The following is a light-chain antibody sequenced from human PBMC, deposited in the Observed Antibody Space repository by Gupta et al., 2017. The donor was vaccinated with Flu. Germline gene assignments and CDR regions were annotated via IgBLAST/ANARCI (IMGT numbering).Light chain of an antibody. CDR2: QVS. J-gene: IGKJ1*01. CDR3: MQGAHWPWA. V-gene: IGKV2-30*01. CDR1: SGSVYRDVNTY. Sequence: FTLLQPPSIYCRSSSGSVYRDVNTYLPWFQQRPGQSPRRLIYQVSYRDTGVPDRFSGSGSGTDFTLKISRVEAEDVGIYFCMQGAHWPWAFGQGTTVDIK.